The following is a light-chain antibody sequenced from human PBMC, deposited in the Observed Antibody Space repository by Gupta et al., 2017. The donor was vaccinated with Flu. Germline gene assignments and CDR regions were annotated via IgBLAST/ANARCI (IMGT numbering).Light chain of an antibody. Sequence: DIVFTPPPLTLSCPPGETATLSCRASENIGSYLSWFQQYPGQAPRLLIYQATNRATGIPARFSGSGSGTYFTITISSLDAEDSASYYWQQRNVWPLTFGRGTKVETK. V-gene: IGKV3-11*01. CDR3: QQRNVWPLT. J-gene: IGKJ4*01. CDR1: ENIGSY. CDR2: QAT.